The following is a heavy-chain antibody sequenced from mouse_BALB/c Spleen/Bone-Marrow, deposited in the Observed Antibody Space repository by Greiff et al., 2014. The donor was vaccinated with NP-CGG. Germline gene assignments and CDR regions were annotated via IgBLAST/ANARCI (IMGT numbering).Heavy chain of an antibody. D-gene: IGHD2-12*01. CDR1: GYAFSSYW. V-gene: IGHV1-80*01. J-gene: IGHJ3*01. Sequence: QVQLQQSGAELVRPGSSVKISCKASGYAFSSYWMNWVKQRPGQGLEWIGQIYPGDGDTNYNGKFKGKATLTAGKSSSTAYMQLGSLTSEDSAVYFCARDDGFAYWGQGTLVTVSA. CDR2: IYPGDGDT. CDR3: ARDDGFAY.